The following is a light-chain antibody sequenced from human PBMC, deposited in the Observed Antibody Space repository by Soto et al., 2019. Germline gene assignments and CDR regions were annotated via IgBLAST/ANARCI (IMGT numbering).Light chain of an antibody. CDR2: LYSGRRH. V-gene: IGLV4-69*01. CDR3: QTWGTGYSV. Sequence: QSVLTQSPSASASLGASGKLTCTLSSEHSSYAIAWHQHQAEKGPRYLMKLYSGRRHIKGDGIPDRFSGSSSGTERYLTISSLQSEDEADYYCQTWGTGYSVFGGGTKLTVL. CDR1: SEHSSYA. J-gene: IGLJ3*02.